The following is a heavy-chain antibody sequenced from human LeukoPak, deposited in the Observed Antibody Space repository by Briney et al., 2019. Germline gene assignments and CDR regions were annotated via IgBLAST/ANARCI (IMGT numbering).Heavy chain of an antibody. CDR1: GGAISSYY. Sequence: SETLSLTCTVSGGAISSYYWNWIQQPAGKGLEWIGRISTSGSTNYNPSLKGRVTLSVDTSKNQFSLKLNSMTAADTAVYYCARGTAYCGGDCYVGAFDIWGQGTMVTVSS. V-gene: IGHV4-4*07. CDR2: ISTSGST. D-gene: IGHD2-21*02. CDR3: ARGTAYCGGDCYVGAFDI. J-gene: IGHJ3*02.